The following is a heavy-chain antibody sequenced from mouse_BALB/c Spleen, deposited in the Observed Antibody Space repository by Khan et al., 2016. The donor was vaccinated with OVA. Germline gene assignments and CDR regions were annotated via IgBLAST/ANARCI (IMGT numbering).Heavy chain of an antibody. CDR3: ARIKKVVATYFDY. CDR2: INPTNGRT. V-gene: IGHV1S81*02. Sequence: VQLQQSGAELVKAGASVKMSCKASGYTFTSYWMHWVKQRLGQGLEWFAEINPTNGRTYYNEKFKSKATLTVDKSSSTAYMPLSGPTSEDSAVYYYARIKKVVATYFDYWGQGTTLTVSS. CDR1: GYTFTSYW. J-gene: IGHJ2*01. D-gene: IGHD1-1*02.